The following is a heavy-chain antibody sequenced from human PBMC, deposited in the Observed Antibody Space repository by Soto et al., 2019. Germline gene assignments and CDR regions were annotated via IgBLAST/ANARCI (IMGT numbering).Heavy chain of an antibody. CDR2: IYYSGST. Sequence: SETLSLTCTVSGGSISSGGYYWSWIRQHPGKGLEWIGYIYYSGSTYYNPSLKSRVTISVDTSKNQFSLKLSSVTAADTAVYYCARVVAVAGTGAFDIWGQGTMVTVSS. CDR1: GGSISSGGYY. J-gene: IGHJ3*02. D-gene: IGHD6-19*01. CDR3: ARVVAVAGTGAFDI. V-gene: IGHV4-31*03.